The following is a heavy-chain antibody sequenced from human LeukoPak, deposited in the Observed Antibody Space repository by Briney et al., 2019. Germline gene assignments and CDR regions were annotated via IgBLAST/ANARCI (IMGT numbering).Heavy chain of an antibody. Sequence: SSETLSLTCTVSGGSISSGSYYWSWIRQPAGKGLEWIGRIYTSGSTNYNPSLKSRVTISVDTSKNQFSLKLSSVTAADTAVYYCARGGYCSSTSCYGDAFDIWGQGTMVTVSS. CDR2: IYTSGST. V-gene: IGHV4-61*02. J-gene: IGHJ3*02. CDR1: GGSISSGSYY. CDR3: ARGGYCSSTSCYGDAFDI. D-gene: IGHD2-2*01.